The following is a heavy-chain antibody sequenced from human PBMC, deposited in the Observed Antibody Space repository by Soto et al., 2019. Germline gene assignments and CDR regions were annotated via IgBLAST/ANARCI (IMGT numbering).Heavy chain of an antibody. J-gene: IGHJ6*03. Sequence: GGSLRLSCAASGFTFSSYSMNWVRQAPGKGLEWVSYISSSSSTIYYADSVKGRFTISRDNAKNSLYLQMYSLRAEDTAVYYCASCQYSSSSSSYYYYYYYMDVWGKGTTVTVSS. CDR3: ASCQYSSSSSSYYYYYYYMDV. CDR1: GFTFSSYS. D-gene: IGHD6-6*01. V-gene: IGHV3-48*01. CDR2: ISSSSSTI.